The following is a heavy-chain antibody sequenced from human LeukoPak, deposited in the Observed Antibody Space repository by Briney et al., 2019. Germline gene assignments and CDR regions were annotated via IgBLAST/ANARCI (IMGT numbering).Heavy chain of an antibody. CDR1: GGSISSSRYY. CDR3: ARRGVVATPDANF. V-gene: IGHV4-39*01. D-gene: IGHD5-12*01. Sequence: ETPCVTCTVSGGSISSSRYYWGWIRLPPGKGLEWIGSIYYTGSTYYNPSLRGRVSISVDTSNTPFTLKLSSLTAADTAVYYGARRGVVATPDANFWGQGTLVTVSS. CDR2: IYYTGST. J-gene: IGHJ4*02.